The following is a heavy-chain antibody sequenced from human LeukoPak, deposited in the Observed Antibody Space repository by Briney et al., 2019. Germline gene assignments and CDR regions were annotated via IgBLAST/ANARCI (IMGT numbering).Heavy chain of an antibody. CDR1: GYTFTSYG. J-gene: IGHJ5*02. Sequence: ASVKVSCKASGYTFTSYGINWVRQAPGQGLEWMGWISVYNGNTNYAQKLQGRVTMTTDTSTSTAYMEPRSLRSDDTAIYYCARDVGATEWFDPWGQGTLVTVSS. V-gene: IGHV1-18*01. CDR2: ISVYNGNT. CDR3: ARDVGATEWFDP. D-gene: IGHD1-26*01.